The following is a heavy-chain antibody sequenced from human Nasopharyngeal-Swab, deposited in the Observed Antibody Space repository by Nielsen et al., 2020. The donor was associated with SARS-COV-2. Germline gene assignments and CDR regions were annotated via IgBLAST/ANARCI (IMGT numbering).Heavy chain of an antibody. V-gene: IGHV4-59*06. D-gene: IGHD6-19*01. CDR2: IYYSGST. Sequence: SETLSLTCTVSGGSISSYYWSRIRQHPGKGLEWIGYIYYSGSTYYNPSLKSRVTISVDTSKNQFSLKLSSVTAAGTAVYYCARVLGWSGGFHFDYWGQGTLVTVSS. J-gene: IGHJ4*02. CDR1: GGSISSYY. CDR3: ARVLGWSGGFHFDY.